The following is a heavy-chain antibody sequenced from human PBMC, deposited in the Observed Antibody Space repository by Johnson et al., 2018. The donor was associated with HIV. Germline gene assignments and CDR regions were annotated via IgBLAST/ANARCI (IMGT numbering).Heavy chain of an antibody. CDR1: GFIFSQAW. Sequence: VKLVESGGGLVKPGGSLTLSCVASGFIFSQAWMSWVRQAPGKGLQWVGRIKREIDGGTRDYAAPVKGRFTISRDDSKNTLYLQMNSLKIDDTAMYYCTRGVNSEGGSFWGQWTMVIVSS. CDR2: IKREIDGGTR. V-gene: IGHV3-15*01. D-gene: IGHD3-16*01. J-gene: IGHJ3*01. CDR3: TRGVNSEGGSF.